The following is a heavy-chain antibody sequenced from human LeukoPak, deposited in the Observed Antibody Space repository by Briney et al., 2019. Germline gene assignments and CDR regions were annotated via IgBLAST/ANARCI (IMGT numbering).Heavy chain of an antibody. Sequence: GGSLKLFWAASGFTVSSNYMRWVRQAPGKGPEWVSVIYTGGNTYYAGSVKGRFTISRENSKKTVYLQMNSLRAEDTAVYYCAMHTSDGYNFAHWGQGTLVTVSS. V-gene: IGHV3-53*01. CDR3: AMHTSDGYNFAH. CDR1: GFTVSSNY. J-gene: IGHJ5*02. CDR2: IYTGGNT. D-gene: IGHD5-24*01.